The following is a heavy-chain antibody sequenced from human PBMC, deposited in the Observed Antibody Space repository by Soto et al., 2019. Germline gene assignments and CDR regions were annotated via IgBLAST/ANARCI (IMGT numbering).Heavy chain of an antibody. J-gene: IGHJ4*02. V-gene: IGHV1-18*01. Sequence: QVLLVQSGAEVKKPGASVKVSCKASGYTFNSYGVSWVRQAPGQGLEWMGWISAYNGNTKYSQNLQGRVTMTLDTTTSSAYLEVRSLRSDDTAIYYCARYFWSGQLPFYFDQLGQGTLVTVSS. CDR2: ISAYNGNT. CDR3: ARYFWSGQLPFYFDQ. D-gene: IGHD3-3*01. CDR1: GYTFNSYG.